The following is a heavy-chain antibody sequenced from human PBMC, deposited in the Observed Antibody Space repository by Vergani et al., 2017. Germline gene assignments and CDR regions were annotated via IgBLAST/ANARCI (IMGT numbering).Heavy chain of an antibody. CDR2: ISGSGGST. Sequence: EVQLLESGGGLVQPGGSLRLSCAASGFTFSSYAMSWVRQAPGKGLEWVSAISGSGGSTYYADSVKGRFTISRDNSKNTLYLQMNSLRAEDTAVYYCAKTYCSGGSCYPEGPFDYWGQGTLVTVSS. CDR3: AKTYCSGGSCYPEGPFDY. J-gene: IGHJ4*02. D-gene: IGHD2-15*01. CDR1: GFTFSSYA. V-gene: IGHV3-23*01.